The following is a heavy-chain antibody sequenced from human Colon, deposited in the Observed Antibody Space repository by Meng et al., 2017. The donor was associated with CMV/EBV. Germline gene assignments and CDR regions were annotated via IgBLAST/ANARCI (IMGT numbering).Heavy chain of an antibody. CDR1: AFSINDNF. CDR2: TKDKISNYDI. CDR3: MVFRSGYPD. V-gene: IGHV3-72*01. D-gene: IGHD3-9*01. Sequence: VRGVGGGGDLVRPGRSLSCSCSASAFSINDNFLDWVRQGTGKGLEWVGRTKDKISNYDIQYTASVKGRCTISKDASWNSLYLLMNSLTAEDTAIYYCMVFRSGYPDWGQGTLVTVSS. J-gene: IGHJ4*02.